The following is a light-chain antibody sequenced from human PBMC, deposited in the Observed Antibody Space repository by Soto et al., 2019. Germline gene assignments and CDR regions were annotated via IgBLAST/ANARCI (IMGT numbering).Light chain of an antibody. CDR2: WAS. J-gene: IGKJ1*01. Sequence: DIVMTQSPDSLTVSLGERATINCKSGQTVLYSSNNRNYLAWYQQRPGQPPKLLIYWASTRESGVPDRFSGSGSGTDFTLTISSLQAEDVAVYYCQQYYSRPLTFGQGTKVDIK. CDR3: QQYYSRPLT. V-gene: IGKV4-1*01. CDR1: QTVLYSSNNRNY.